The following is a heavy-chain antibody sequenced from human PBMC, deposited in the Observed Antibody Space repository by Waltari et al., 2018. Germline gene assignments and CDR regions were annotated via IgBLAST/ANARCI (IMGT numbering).Heavy chain of an antibody. D-gene: IGHD1-26*01. CDR2: ISSSSTI. J-gene: IGHJ4*02. Sequence: EVQLVESGGGLVQPGGSLRLSCVASGFTFSSYSMNWVRQAPGKGLEGVSYISSSSTINYADSVKGRFTISRDSPKNSLYLQMNSLRAEDAAVYYCARGMVGAAYFDCWGQGALVSVSS. V-gene: IGHV3-48*04. CDR3: ARGMVGAAYFDC. CDR1: GFTFSSYS.